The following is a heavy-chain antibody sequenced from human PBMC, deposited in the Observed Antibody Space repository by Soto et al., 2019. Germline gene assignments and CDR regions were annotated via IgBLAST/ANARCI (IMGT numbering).Heavy chain of an antibody. V-gene: IGHV3-30*18. Sequence: QVQLVESGGGVVQPGRSLRLSCAASGFTFSSYGMHWVRQAPGKGLEWVAVISYDGSNKYYADSVKGRFIISRDNSKNTLYLQMNSLRAEDTAVYYCAKVGSYSSGWYMGDYYYGMDVWGQGTTVTVSS. CDR3: AKVGSYSSGWYMGDYYYGMDV. D-gene: IGHD6-19*01. CDR1: GFTFSSYG. J-gene: IGHJ6*02. CDR2: ISYDGSNK.